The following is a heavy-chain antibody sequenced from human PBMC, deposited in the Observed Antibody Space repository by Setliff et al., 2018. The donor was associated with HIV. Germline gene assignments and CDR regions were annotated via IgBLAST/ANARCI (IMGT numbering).Heavy chain of an antibody. V-gene: IGHV1-18*01. D-gene: IGHD6-19*01. J-gene: IGHJ6*02. CDR1: GYTFTTYG. Sequence: ASVKVSCKASGYTFTTYGISWVRQAPGHGLEWMGWISPYIGHTNYAQNFQGRVTMTIDTSTSTAYMELRSLRSDDTAGYFCARLGSGWSDSYYYAMDVWGQGTTVTVSS. CDR3: ARLGSGWSDSYYYAMDV. CDR2: ISPYIGHT.